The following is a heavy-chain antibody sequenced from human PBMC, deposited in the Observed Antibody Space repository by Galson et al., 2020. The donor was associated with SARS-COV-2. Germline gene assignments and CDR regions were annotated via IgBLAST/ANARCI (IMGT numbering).Heavy chain of an antibody. D-gene: IGHD3-9*01. J-gene: IGHJ6*02. V-gene: IGHV1-2*02. CDR1: GYTFTDYY. CDR3: ARLRYYDVLTGYMVDV. Sequence: ASVKVSCKASGYTFTDYYIHWVRQAPGQGLEWMGWINPKSGGTNYAQKFEGRVTMTRDTSITTAYMELSRLRADDSAEYYCARLRYYDVLTGYMVDVWGQGTMVT. CDR2: INPKSGGT.